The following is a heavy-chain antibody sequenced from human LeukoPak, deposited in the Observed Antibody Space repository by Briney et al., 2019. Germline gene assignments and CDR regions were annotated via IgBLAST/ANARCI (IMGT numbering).Heavy chain of an antibody. V-gene: IGHV3-48*02. J-gene: IGHJ3*02. CDR3: AKDRAQEDSFDI. CDR1: GFTFSSYS. CDR2: ISSSSSTI. Sequence: PGGSLRLSCAASGFTFSSYSMNWVRQAPGKGLEWVSYISSSSSTIYYADSVKGRFTISRDNAKNSLYLQMNSLRDEDRVVYYGAKDRAQEDSFDIGGKGKMVTVSS. D-gene: IGHD5-24*01.